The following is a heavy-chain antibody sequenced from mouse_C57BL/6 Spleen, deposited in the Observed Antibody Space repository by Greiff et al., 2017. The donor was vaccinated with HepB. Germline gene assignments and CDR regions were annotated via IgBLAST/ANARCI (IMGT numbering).Heavy chain of an antibody. CDR1: GYAFSSSW. Sequence: VQRVESGPELVKPGASVKISCKASGYAFSSSWMNWVKQRPGKGLEWIGRIYPGDGDTNYNGKFKGKATLTADKSSSTAYMQLSSLTSEDSAVYFCARSPYPDYFDYWGQGTTLTVSS. CDR2: IYPGDGDT. CDR3: ARSPYPDYFDY. V-gene: IGHV1-82*01. J-gene: IGHJ2*01.